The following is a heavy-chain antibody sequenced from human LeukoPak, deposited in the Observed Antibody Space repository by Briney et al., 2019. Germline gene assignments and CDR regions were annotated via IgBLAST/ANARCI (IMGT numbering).Heavy chain of an antibody. V-gene: IGHV3-53*01. Sequence: GGSLRLSCAASGFTVSSNYMSWVRQAPGKGLEWVSIIYSGGSTFYADSVKGRFTISRDNSKNTLYLQMNSLRAEDTAVYYCARSARGSATYWGQGTLVTVSS. CDR3: ARSARGSATY. CDR2: IYSGGST. CDR1: GFTVSSNY. D-gene: IGHD1-26*01. J-gene: IGHJ4*02.